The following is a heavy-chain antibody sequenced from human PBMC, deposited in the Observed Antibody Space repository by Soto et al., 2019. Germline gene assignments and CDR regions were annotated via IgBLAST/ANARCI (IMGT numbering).Heavy chain of an antibody. CDR1: GYTFTSYD. CDR2: MNPNSGNT. V-gene: IGHV1-8*01. Sequence: ASVKVSCKASGYTFTSYDINWVRQATGQGLEWMGWMNPNSGNTGYAQKFQGRVTMTRNTSISTAYMELSSLRSENTALYYCARGPSYYDFWSGYYPWGQGTLVTVSS. D-gene: IGHD3-3*01. J-gene: IGHJ5*02. CDR3: ARGPSYYDFWSGYYP.